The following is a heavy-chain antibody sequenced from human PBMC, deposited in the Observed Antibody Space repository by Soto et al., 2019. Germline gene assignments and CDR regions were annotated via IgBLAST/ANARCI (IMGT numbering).Heavy chain of an antibody. D-gene: IGHD5-18*01. CDR1: GGSISSNY. V-gene: IGHV4-59*12. CDR2: IYYSRST. Sequence: SETLSLTCTVSGGSISSNYWSWIRQSPGKGLEWIGYIYYSRSTNYDPSLKSRATISVDTSKNQFSLRLRSVTAADTAVYYCAKAYTYGLSYFDSWGQGTLVTVSS. J-gene: IGHJ4*02. CDR3: AKAYTYGLSYFDS.